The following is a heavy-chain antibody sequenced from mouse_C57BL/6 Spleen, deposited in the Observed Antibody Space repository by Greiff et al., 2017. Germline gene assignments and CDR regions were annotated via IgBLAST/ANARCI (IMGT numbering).Heavy chain of an antibody. J-gene: IGHJ1*03. CDR2: ISDGGSYT. D-gene: IGHD1-1*01. CDR1: GFTFSSYA. V-gene: IGHV5-4*01. CDR3: ARDEGYYYGSRWYFDV. Sequence: EVKLVESGGGLVKPGGSLKLSCAASGFTFSSYAMSWVRQTPEKRLEWVATISDGGSYTYYPDNVKGRFTISRDNAKNNLYLQMSHLKSEDTAMYYCARDEGYYYGSRWYFDVWGTGTTVTVSS.